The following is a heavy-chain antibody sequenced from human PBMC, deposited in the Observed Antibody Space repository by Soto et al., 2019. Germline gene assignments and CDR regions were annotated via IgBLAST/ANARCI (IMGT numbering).Heavy chain of an antibody. J-gene: IGHJ6*02. D-gene: IGHD2-15*01. V-gene: IGHV3-23*01. CDR3: AKEGTCSGGSCWGHYYGMDV. CDR2: ISGSGGST. Sequence: GGSLRLSCAASGFTFISYAMSWVRQAPGKGLEWVSAISGSGGSTYYADSVKGRFTISRDNSKNTLYLQMNSLRAEDTAVYYCAKEGTCSGGSCWGHYYGMDVWGQGTTVTVSS. CDR1: GFTFISYA.